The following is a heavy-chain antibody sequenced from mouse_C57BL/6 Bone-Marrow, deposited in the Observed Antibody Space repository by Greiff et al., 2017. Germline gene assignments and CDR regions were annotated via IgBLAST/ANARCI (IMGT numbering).Heavy chain of an antibody. CDR3: ARWLLRGDAMDY. CDR1: GYTFTSYW. Sequence: QVQLQQPGAELVRPGSSVKLSCKASGYTFTSYWMDWVKQRPGQGLEWIGNIYPSDSETHYTQKFKDKATLTVDKSSSTAYMQLSSLTSEDSAVYYCARWLLRGDAMDYWGQGTSVTVSS. V-gene: IGHV1-61*01. D-gene: IGHD2-3*01. J-gene: IGHJ4*01. CDR2: IYPSDSET.